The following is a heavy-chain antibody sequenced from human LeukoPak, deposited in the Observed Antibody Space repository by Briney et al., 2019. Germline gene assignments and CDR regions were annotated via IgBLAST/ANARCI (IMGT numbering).Heavy chain of an antibody. Sequence: ASETLSLTCAVYGGSFSGYYWSWIRQPPGKGLEWIGEINHSGSTNYNPSLKSRVTISVDTSKNQFSLKLSSVAAADTAVYYCATQTYCGGDCYSRDYWGQGTLVTVSS. CDR2: INHSGST. J-gene: IGHJ4*02. V-gene: IGHV4-34*01. D-gene: IGHD2-21*02. CDR1: GGSFSGYY. CDR3: ATQTYCGGDCYSRDY.